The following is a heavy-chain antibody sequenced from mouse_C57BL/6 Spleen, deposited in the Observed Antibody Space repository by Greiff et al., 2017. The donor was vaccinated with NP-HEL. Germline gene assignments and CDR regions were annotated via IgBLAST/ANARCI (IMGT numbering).Heavy chain of an antibody. CDR2: IWRGGST. CDR3: AKNPLYGYDGRGAMDY. V-gene: IGHV2-5*01. D-gene: IGHD2-2*01. J-gene: IGHJ4*01. CDR1: GFSLTSYG. Sequence: VQLQQSGPGLVQPSQSLSITCTVSGFSLTSYGVHWVRQSPGKGLEWLGVIWRGGSTDYNAAFMSRLSITKDNSKSQVFFKMNSLQADDTAIYYCAKNPLYGYDGRGAMDYWGQGTSVTVSS.